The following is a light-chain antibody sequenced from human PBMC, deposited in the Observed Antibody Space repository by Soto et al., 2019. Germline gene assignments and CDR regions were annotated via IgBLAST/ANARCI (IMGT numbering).Light chain of an antibody. V-gene: IGLV2-11*02. CDR1: SSDVGEYNY. J-gene: IGLJ1*01. Sequence: QSVLTRPRSVSGAIGQSVTICCTGTSSDVGEYNYVSWFQQHTGKAPKVMTYDVTKRPSGVPDRFSGSKSVNTPSLTISGHQAEDEAEYYCSSFAGIYTYVFRTGTKVTVL. CDR3: SSFAGIYTYV. CDR2: DVT.